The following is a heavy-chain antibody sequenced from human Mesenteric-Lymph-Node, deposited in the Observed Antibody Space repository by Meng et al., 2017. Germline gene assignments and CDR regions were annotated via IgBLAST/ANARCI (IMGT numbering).Heavy chain of an antibody. CDR1: GVSTSSING. Sequence: LLQWAGPGLVQPSGALFLTRAVAGVSTSSINGWDLVLQPTGKGLECIVHVYYNGNANYSPSLKIRVTISVDKSKIPFSLQLSFVAAADSAIYYCARELDAVGVTAYDLWGQGTLVTVSS. V-gene: IGHV4-4*02. J-gene: IGHJ4*02. CDR2: VYYNGNA. CDR3: ARELDAVGVTAYDL. D-gene: IGHD2-21*02.